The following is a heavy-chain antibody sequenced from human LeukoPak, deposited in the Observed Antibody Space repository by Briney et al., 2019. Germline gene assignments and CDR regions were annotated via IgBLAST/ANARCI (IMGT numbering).Heavy chain of an antibody. CDR1: GYSFTSYW. CDR2: IYPGDSDT. V-gene: IGHV5-51*01. D-gene: IGHD4-11*01. CDR3: ARWRGQDSNPVDY. J-gene: IGHJ4*02. Sequence: GESLKISCKGSGYSFTSYWIGWVRQTPGNGLKWMGIIYPGDSDTRYSPSFQGQVTISADKSISAAYLQWSSLKASDTAMYYCARWRGQDSNPVDYWGQGTLVTVSS.